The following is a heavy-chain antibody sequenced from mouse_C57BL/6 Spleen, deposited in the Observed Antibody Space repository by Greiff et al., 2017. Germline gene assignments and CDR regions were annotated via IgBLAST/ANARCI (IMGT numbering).Heavy chain of an antibody. D-gene: IGHD1-1*01. CDR1: GYAFSSYW. CDR2: IYPGDGDT. J-gene: IGHJ4*01. V-gene: IGHV1-80*01. Sequence: VQLQQSGAELVKPGASVKISCKASGYAFSSYWMNWVKQRPGKGLEWIGQIYPGDGDTNYNGKFKGKATLTADKSSSTAYMQLSSLTSEDSAVYFCARGYYYGSSYYYAMDYWGQGTSVTVSS. CDR3: ARGYYYGSSYYYAMDY.